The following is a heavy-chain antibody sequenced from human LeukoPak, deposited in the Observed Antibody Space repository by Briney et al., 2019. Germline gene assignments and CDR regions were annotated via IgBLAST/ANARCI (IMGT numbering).Heavy chain of an antibody. CDR3: ARGFSRGATKNWFDP. CDR1: GGSISSYY. CDR2: IYYSGST. Sequence: PSETLSLTCTVSGGSISSYYWSWIRQPPGKGLEWIGYIYYSGSTNYNPSLKSRVTISVDTSKNQFSLKLSSVTAADTAVYYCARGFSRGATKNWFDPWGQGTLVTVSS. V-gene: IGHV4-59*12. J-gene: IGHJ5*02. D-gene: IGHD3-10*01.